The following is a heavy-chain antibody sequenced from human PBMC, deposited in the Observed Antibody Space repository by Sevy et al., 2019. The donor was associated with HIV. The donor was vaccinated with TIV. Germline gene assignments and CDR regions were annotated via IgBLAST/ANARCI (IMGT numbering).Heavy chain of an antibody. D-gene: IGHD3-22*01. J-gene: IGHJ4*02. V-gene: IGHV3-30*18. CDR1: GFTFSSYG. CDR2: ISYDGSNK. CDR3: AKGGPGPSWLFHNFDY. Sequence: GGSLRLSCAASGFTFSSYGMHWVRQAPGKGLEWVAVISYDGSNKYYADSVKGRFTISRDNSKNTLYLQMNSLRAEDTAMYYCAKGGPGPSWLFHNFDYWGQGTLVTVSS.